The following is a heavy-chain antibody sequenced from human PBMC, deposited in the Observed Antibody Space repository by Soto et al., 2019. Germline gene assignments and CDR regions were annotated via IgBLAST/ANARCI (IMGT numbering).Heavy chain of an antibody. CDR2: VTHDGTER. CDR1: GFTLVGQG. V-gene: IGHV3-30*03. J-gene: IGHJ4*02. Sequence: QVQLVASGGGVVQPGRSLSPSCAASGFTLVGQGLNWVRQAPGKGLEGVAVVTHDGTERHYPDSVKGRFTITRDISKNTFYLQMNSLRVEDTAMYYCAREKNSGYYRTVDYWGQGTLVTVSS. CDR3: AREKNSGYYRTVDY. D-gene: IGHD3-10*01.